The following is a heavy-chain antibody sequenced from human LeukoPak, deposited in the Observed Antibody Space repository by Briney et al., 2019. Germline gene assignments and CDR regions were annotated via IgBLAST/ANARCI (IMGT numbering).Heavy chain of an antibody. CDR2: IIPIFGTA. CDR1: GGTFSSYA. J-gene: IGHJ3*02. Sequence: SVKVSCKASGGTFSSYAISWVRQAPGQGLEWMGRIIPIFGTANYAQKFQGRVTITADESTSTAYMELSSLRSEDTAVYYCARGLYGDPLDVAFDIWGQGTMVTVSS. V-gene: IGHV1-69*13. CDR3: ARGLYGDPLDVAFDI. D-gene: IGHD4-17*01.